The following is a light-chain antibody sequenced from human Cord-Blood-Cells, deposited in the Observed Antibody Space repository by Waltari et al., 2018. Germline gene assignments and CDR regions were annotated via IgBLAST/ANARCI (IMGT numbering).Light chain of an antibody. CDR3: SSYTSSSTYV. Sequence: QSALTQPASVSGSPGQSITISCTGTSSDVGGYNYVSWYQQHPGKAPKLMIYDVSNRPSGLSNRFAGSKSGNTASLTSSGLQAEDEADYYCSSYTSSSTYVFGTGTKVTVL. CDR2: DVS. V-gene: IGLV2-14*03. J-gene: IGLJ1*01. CDR1: SSDVGGYNY.